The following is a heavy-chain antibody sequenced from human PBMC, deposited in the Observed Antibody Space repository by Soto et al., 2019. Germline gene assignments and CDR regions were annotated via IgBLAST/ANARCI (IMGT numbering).Heavy chain of an antibody. CDR1: GGSISSYY. Sequence: PSETLSLTCTVSGGSISSYYWSWIRQPPGKGLEWIGYIYYSGSTNYNPSLKSRVTISVDTSKNQFSLKLSSVTAADTAVYYCARAGMVRGVIAYYYYCGMDVWGQGTTVTVSS. CDR2: IYYSGST. CDR3: ARAGMVRGVIAYYYYCGMDV. D-gene: IGHD3-10*01. V-gene: IGHV4-59*01. J-gene: IGHJ6*02.